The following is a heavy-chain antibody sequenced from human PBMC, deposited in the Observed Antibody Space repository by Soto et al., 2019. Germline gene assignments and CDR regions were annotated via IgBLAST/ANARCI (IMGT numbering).Heavy chain of an antibody. CDR3: AKSAPMVAGEKSYYDF. CDR2: IIPFFGTA. Sequence: SVKVPCKASGGTFRTFGISWVRQAPGQGIEWMGGIIPFFGTARYSQKFEDRITITADESTNTVYMDLRSLTSEDTAIYYCAKSAPMVAGEKSYYDFWGQGALVTVYS. J-gene: IGHJ4*02. V-gene: IGHV1-69*13. CDR1: GGTFRTFG. D-gene: IGHD2-8*01.